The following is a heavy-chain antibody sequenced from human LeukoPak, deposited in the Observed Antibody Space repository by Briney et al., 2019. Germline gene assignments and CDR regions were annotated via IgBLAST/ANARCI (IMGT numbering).Heavy chain of an antibody. CDR2: ISYDGSNK. CDR3: ARAAPGVMITFGGVIL. V-gene: IGHV3-30-3*01. J-gene: IGHJ3*01. Sequence: GGSLRLSCAASGFTFSSYAMHWVRQAPGKGLGWVAVISYDGSNKYYADSVKGRFTISRDNSKNTLYLQMNSLRAEDTAVYYCARAAPGVMITFGGVILWGQGTMVTVSS. D-gene: IGHD3-16*02. CDR1: GFTFSSYA.